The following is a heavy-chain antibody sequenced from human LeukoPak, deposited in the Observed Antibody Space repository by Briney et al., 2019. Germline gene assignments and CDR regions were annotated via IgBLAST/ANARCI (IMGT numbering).Heavy chain of an antibody. CDR1: GFTFSSYW. Sequence: GGSLRLSCAASGFTFSSYWMHWVRQAPGKGLVWVSRINSDGSSTSYADSVKGRFTISRDNAKNTLYLQMNSLRAEDTAVYYCARGGGYSYWAYYFDYWGQGTLVTVSS. CDR3: ARGGGYSYWAYYFDY. J-gene: IGHJ4*02. V-gene: IGHV3-74*01. D-gene: IGHD5-18*01. CDR2: INSDGSST.